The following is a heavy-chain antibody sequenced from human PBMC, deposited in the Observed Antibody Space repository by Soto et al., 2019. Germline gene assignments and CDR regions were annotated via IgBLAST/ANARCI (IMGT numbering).Heavy chain of an antibody. CDR3: AKERGYSLFDY. V-gene: IGHV3-23*01. J-gene: IGHJ4*02. D-gene: IGHD1-26*01. CDR2: ISGSGGST. CDR1: GFTVRIYA. Sequence: AGSLRLSCAASGFTVRIYAMTWARQAPGKGLEWVSAISGSGGSTYYAVSVKGRFTASRDNSKNTLYLQMNSLSPEDTAVYYCAKERGYSLFDYWGQGTLVTVSS.